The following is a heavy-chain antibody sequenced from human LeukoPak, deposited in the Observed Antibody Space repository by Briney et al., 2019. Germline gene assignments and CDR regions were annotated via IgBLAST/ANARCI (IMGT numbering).Heavy chain of an antibody. D-gene: IGHD3-3*01. V-gene: IGHV4-59*12. CDR2: IYYSGST. J-gene: IGHJ4*02. Sequence: SETLSLTCTVSGGSISSYYWSWIRQPPGKGLEWIGYIYYSGSTYYNPSLKSRVTISVDRSKNQFSLKLSSVTAADTAVYYCARGLGDFWSGKSMFIFDYWGQGTLVTVSS. CDR3: ARGLGDFWSGKSMFIFDY. CDR1: GGSISSYY.